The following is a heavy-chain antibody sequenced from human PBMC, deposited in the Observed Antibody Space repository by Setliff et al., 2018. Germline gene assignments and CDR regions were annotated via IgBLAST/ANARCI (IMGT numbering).Heavy chain of an antibody. CDR1: GYTLTELS. J-gene: IGHJ5*02. V-gene: IGHV1-24*01. CDR2: FDPEDGKT. D-gene: IGHD2-2*01. Sequence: ASVKVSCKVSGYTLTELSMHWVRQAPGKGLEWMGGFDPEDGKTIYAQKFQGRVTMTEDTSTDTAYMELSSLRSEDTAVYYCATALSLYCSSTSCYQGTGSWFGPWGQGTQVTVSS. CDR3: ATALSLYCSSTSCYQGTGSWFGP.